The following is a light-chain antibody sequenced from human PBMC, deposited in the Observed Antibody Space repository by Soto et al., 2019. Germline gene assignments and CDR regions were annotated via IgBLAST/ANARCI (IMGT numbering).Light chain of an antibody. CDR2: GAS. CDR1: QSVSSSY. Sequence: EIVLTQSPGTLSVSPGERATLSCRASQSVSSSYLACYQQKPGQAPRLLIYGASRRATGIPDRFSGSGSGTDFTLTISRLEPEDFAVYYCQQYGSWWTFGQGTKVEIK. J-gene: IGKJ1*01. CDR3: QQYGSWWT. V-gene: IGKV3-20*01.